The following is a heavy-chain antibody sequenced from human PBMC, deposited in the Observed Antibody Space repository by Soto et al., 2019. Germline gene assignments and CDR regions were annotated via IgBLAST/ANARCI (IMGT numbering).Heavy chain of an antibody. D-gene: IGHD1-1*01. V-gene: IGHV1-69*02. Sequence: HVQLVQSGAEVKKPGSSVKVSCKASGGTFSTYTISWVRQAPGQGLEWLGRIIPLFGLPNHAQKFQDRVTITADKSTDTAYLEMNSLRPEDTAVYYCAFDVQTGVVYFDNWGQGTLVTVSS. CDR3: AFDVQTGVVYFDN. CDR2: IIPLFGLP. CDR1: GGTFSTYT. J-gene: IGHJ4*02.